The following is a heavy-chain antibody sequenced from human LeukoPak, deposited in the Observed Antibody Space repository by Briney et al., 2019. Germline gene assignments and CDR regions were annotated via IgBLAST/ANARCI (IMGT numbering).Heavy chain of an antibody. V-gene: IGHV1-3*04. J-gene: IGHJ4*02. D-gene: IGHD2-21*01. CDR1: GYTFINHA. CDR3: ARRLGRSFDY. Sequence: ASVKVSCKASGYTFINHAIHWARQAPGRRLDWMGWINIGNGNTKYSQNFQGRITITRDTSATTVYMDLSSLRSEDTAVYYCARRLGRSFDYWGQGTLVTVSS. CDR2: INIGNGNT.